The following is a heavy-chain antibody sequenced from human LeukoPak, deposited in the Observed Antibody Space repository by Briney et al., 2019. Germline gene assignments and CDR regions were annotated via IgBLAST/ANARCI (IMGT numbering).Heavy chain of an antibody. J-gene: IGHJ6*04. Sequence: PSQTLSLTCSVSGGSLSSGRYYWTWLRQPAGKGLEWLGRFYTTGTTNYNPSLESRVTISIDTSKNQFSLKLSSVTAADTAVYYCARETTLGPTSRMDVWGKGTTVTVSS. D-gene: IGHD1-26*01. CDR3: ARETTLGPTSRMDV. CDR2: FYTTGTT. V-gene: IGHV4-61*02. CDR1: GGSLSSGRYY.